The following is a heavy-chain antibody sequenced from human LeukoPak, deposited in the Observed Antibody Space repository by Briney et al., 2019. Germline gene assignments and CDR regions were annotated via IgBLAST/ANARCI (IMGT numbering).Heavy chain of an antibody. CDR2: IYYSGST. CDR3: ARHRTGSSGWYGGPYYFDY. J-gene: IGHJ4*02. CDR1: GGSISSSSYY. V-gene: IGHV4-39*01. D-gene: IGHD6-19*01. Sequence: SETLSLTCTVSGGSISSSSYYWGWIRQPPGKGLEWIGSIYYSGSTYYNPSLKSRVTISVDTSKNQFSLKLSSVTAADTAVYYCARHRTGSSGWYGGPYYFDYRGQGTLVTVSS.